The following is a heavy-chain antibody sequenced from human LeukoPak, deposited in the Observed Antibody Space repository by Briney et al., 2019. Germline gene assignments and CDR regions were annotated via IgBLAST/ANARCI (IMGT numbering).Heavy chain of an antibody. J-gene: IGHJ3*02. D-gene: IGHD3-22*01. CDR3: ARDYYDSSGYPFDAFDI. Sequence: SETLSLTCTVSGGSISSYYWSWIRQPPGKGLEWIGEINHSGSTNYNPSLKSRVTISVDTSKNQFSLKLSSVTAADTAVYYCARDYYDSSGYPFDAFDIWGQGTMVTVSS. CDR1: GGSISSYY. V-gene: IGHV4-34*01. CDR2: INHSGST.